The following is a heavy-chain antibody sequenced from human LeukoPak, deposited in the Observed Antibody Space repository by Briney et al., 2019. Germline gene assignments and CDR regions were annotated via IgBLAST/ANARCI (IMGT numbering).Heavy chain of an antibody. CDR1: GGSISSGDYY. V-gene: IGHV4-30-4*01. CDR2: IYYSGST. CDR3: ARYPLGIAAAGSFDY. D-gene: IGHD6-13*01. J-gene: IGHJ4*02. Sequence: NPSQTLSLTCTVSGGSISSGDYYWSWIRQPPGKGLEWIGYIYYSGSTYYNPSLKSRVTISIDTSKNQFSLKLSSVTAADTAVYYCARYPLGIAAAGSFDYWGQGTLVTVSS.